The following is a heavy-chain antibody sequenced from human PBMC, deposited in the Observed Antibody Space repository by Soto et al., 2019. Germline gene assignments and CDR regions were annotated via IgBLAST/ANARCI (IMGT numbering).Heavy chain of an antibody. CDR2: IIPILGIA. V-gene: IGHV1-69*04. D-gene: IGHD2-8*01. J-gene: IGHJ4*02. Sequence: SVKVSCKASGGTFSSYTISWVRQAPGQGLEWMGRIIPILGIANYAQKFQGRVTITADKSTSTACMELSSLRSEDTAVYYCARERRHCTNGVCYTGFDYWGQGTLVTVSS. CDR1: GGTFSSYT. CDR3: ARERRHCTNGVCYTGFDY.